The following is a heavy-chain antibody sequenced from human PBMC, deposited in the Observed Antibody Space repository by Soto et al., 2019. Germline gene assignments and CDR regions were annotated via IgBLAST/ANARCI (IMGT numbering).Heavy chain of an antibody. CDR3: ARDMTTVTRRPTYYFDY. CDR2: IYYSGST. D-gene: IGHD4-17*01. Sequence: PSETLSLTCTGSGGSISSYYWSWIRQPPGKGLEWIGYIYYSGSTNYNPSLKSRVTISVDTSKNQFSLKLSSVTAADTAVYYCARDMTTVTRRPTYYFDYWGQGTLVTVSS. CDR1: GGSISSYY. J-gene: IGHJ4*02. V-gene: IGHV4-59*01.